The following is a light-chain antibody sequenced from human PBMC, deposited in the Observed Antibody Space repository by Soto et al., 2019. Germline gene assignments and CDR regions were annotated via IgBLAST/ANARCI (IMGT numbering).Light chain of an antibody. J-gene: IGKJ3*01. CDR1: QSISSW. V-gene: IGKV1-5*01. CDR3: QQRSNRPRFT. Sequence: IQMTQSPSSVSASVGDRVTITCRASQSISSWLAWYQQKPGKAPKLLIYDASSLESGVPSRFSGSGSGTEFTLSISSLEPEDFAVYYCQQRSNRPRFTFGPGTKV. CDR2: DAS.